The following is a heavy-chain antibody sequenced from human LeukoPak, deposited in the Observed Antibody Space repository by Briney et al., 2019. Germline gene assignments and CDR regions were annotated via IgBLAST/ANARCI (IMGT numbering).Heavy chain of an antibody. D-gene: IGHD1-1*01. V-gene: IGHV3-66*01. CDR1: GFTVSATY. Sequence: GGSLRLSCAASGFTVSATYIGWVRQAPGKGLDWVSVIFRTGNIFYADSVRGRFSISRDNSKNTLSLQMSSLRAEDTAVYYCASPPADDGDWGQGTLVTVSS. CDR2: IFRTGNI. J-gene: IGHJ4*02. CDR3: ASPPADDGD.